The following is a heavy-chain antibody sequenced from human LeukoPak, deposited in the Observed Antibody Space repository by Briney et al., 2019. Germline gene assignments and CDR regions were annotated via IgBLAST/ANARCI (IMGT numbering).Heavy chain of an antibody. J-gene: IGHJ4*02. D-gene: IGHD2-15*01. CDR2: IYPGDSDT. CDR1: GYSFTSYW. V-gene: IGHV5-51*01. Sequence: GESLKISCKGSGYSFTSYWIGWVRQMPGKGLEWMGIIYPGDSDTRYSPSFQGQVTISADKSISTAYLQWSSLKASDTAMYYCARRGYCSGGSCLYFDYWGQGTLVTVSS. CDR3: ARRGYCSGGSCLYFDY.